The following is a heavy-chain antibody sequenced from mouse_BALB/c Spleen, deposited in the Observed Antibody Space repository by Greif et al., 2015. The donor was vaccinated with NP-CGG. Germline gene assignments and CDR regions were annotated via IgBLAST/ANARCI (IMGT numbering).Heavy chain of an antibody. Sequence: EVQLVESGGGLVKPGGSLKLSCAASGFAFSSYYMSWVRQTPEKRLEWAATISSGGSYTYYPDSVKGRFTISRDNARNTLYLQMSSLRSEDTALYYCARRRMITMAMDYWGQGTSVTVSS. D-gene: IGHD2-4*01. CDR3: ARRRMITMAMDY. V-gene: IGHV5-9*02. CDR2: ISSGGSYT. CDR1: GFAFSSYY. J-gene: IGHJ4*01.